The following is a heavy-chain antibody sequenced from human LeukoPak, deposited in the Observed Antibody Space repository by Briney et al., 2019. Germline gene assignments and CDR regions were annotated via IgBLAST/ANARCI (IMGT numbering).Heavy chain of an antibody. J-gene: IGHJ4*02. CDR1: GYTFTNYA. V-gene: IGHV1-18*01. Sequence: ASVKVSCKASGYTFTNYAITWVRQAPGQGLEWMGWISAYNGNTNYAQKLQGRVTMTTDTSTSTAYMELRSLRSDDTAVYYCARHSESDDYGDYEPADYWGQGTLVTVSS. CDR2: ISAYNGNT. CDR3: ARHSESDDYGDYEPADY. D-gene: IGHD4-17*01.